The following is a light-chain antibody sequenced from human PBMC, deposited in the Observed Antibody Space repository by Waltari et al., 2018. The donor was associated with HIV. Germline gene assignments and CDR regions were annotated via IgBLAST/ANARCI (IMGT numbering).Light chain of an antibody. CDR2: SDI. CDR1: RSNIGAGYF. CDR3: QSYDSSLRASV. J-gene: IGLJ2*01. V-gene: IGLV1-40*01. Sequence: QSALTQPPSVSGAPGQRVTISCTGNRSNIGAGYFVHWYQHLPGTAPKLLVYSDINRPPGVPDRCSGAKSGTSASLVNTGLQAEDEADYYCQSYDSSLRASVFGGGTKLTV.